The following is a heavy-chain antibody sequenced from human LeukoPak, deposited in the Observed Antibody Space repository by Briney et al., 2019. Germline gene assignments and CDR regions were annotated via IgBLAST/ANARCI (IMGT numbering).Heavy chain of an antibody. D-gene: IGHD6-13*01. J-gene: IGHJ4*02. CDR1: GGSISSYY. CDR3: ARDRAAGTLDF. Sequence: PSETLSLTCTVSGGSISSYYWSWIRQPPGKGLEWIGYIQYSGTTEYNPSLASRATISVDTAKDQFSLNLRSVTAADTAVYYCARDRAAGTLDFWGQGTLVTVSS. V-gene: IGHV4-59*01. CDR2: IQYSGTT.